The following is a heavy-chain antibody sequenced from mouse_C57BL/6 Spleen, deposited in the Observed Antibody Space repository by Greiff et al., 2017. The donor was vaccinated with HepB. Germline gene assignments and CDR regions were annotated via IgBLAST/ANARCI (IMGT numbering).Heavy chain of an antibody. CDR3: TRGDYDYLYYYAMDY. CDR1: GYTFTDYE. V-gene: IGHV1-15*01. CDR2: IDPETGGT. J-gene: IGHJ4*01. D-gene: IGHD2-4*01. Sequence: VQLQQSGAELVRPGASVTLSCKASGYTFTDYEMHWVKQTPVHGLEWIGAIDPETGGTAYNQKFKGKAILTADKSSSTAYMELRSLTSEDSAVYYCTRGDYDYLYYYAMDYWGQGTSVTVSS.